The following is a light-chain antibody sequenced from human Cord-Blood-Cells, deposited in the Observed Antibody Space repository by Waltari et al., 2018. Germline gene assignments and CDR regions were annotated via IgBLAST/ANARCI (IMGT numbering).Light chain of an antibody. J-gene: IGKJ4*01. CDR3: QQYYSTPLT. CDR2: WAS. CDR1: QSVLYSANNKNY. V-gene: IGKV4-1*01. Sequence: DIVMTQSPHSLAVTLGGRAPIHCKSSQSVLYSANNKNYLSWYQHKPGQPPKLLIYWASTRESGVPDRFSGSGSGTDFTLTISSLQAEDVAVYYCQQYYSTPLTFGGGTKVEIK.